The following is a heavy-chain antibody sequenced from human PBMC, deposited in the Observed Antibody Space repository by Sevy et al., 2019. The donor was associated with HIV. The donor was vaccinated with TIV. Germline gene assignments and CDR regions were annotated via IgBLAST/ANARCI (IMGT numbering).Heavy chain of an antibody. Sequence: SETLSLTCTVSGGSITSLYWNWIRQPPGKGLEWTANIYYNGHINYNPSLKSRVTISLDTSKNQFSLRLSSVTAADTAMYYCAGENAWGRGYSWGQGTLVTVSS. CDR1: GGSITSLY. CDR2: IYYNGHI. J-gene: IGHJ4*02. CDR3: AGENAWGRGYS. D-gene: IGHD1-26*01. V-gene: IGHV4-59*08.